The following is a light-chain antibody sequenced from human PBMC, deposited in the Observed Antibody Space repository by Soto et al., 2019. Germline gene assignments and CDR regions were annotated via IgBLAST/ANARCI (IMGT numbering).Light chain of an antibody. CDR2: AAS. V-gene: IGKV1-39*01. J-gene: IGKJ3*01. CDR3: QQTYNTPFT. CDR1: QSISSY. Sequence: DIQMTQSPSSLSASVGDRVTITCRASQSISSYLHWYQQKPGKAPKLLIYAASSLQSGVPSRFSGSGSGTDFTLTISSLQPDDFATYSCQQTYNTPFTFGPGTKVDF.